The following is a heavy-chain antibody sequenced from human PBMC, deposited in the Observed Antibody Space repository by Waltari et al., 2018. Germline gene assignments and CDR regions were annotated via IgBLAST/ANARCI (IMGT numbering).Heavy chain of an antibody. D-gene: IGHD3-22*01. V-gene: IGHV1-69*12. Sequence: QVQLVQSGAEVKKPGSSVKVSCKASGGTFSSYAISWVRQAPGQGREWMGGVIPICGTANYARKFQGRVTITADESTSTAYMELSGLRSEDTAVYYCARGDSSGYFDYWGQGTLVTVSS. CDR3: ARGDSSGYFDY. J-gene: IGHJ4*02. CDR1: GGTFSSYA. CDR2: VIPICGTA.